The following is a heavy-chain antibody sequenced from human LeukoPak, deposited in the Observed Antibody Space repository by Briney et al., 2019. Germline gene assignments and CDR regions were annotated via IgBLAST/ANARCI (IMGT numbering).Heavy chain of an antibody. J-gene: IGHJ4*02. Sequence: PGGSLRLSCAASGFTFASYAMSWVRQAPGKGLEWVSCITGTGGSTYYADSVKGRFTISRDNSKDTLYLQMNSLRAEDTAVYYCARNENSGWGYFDYWGQGTLVTVSS. CDR2: ITGTGGST. V-gene: IGHV3-23*01. CDR3: ARNENSGWGYFDY. D-gene: IGHD5-12*01. CDR1: GFTFASYA.